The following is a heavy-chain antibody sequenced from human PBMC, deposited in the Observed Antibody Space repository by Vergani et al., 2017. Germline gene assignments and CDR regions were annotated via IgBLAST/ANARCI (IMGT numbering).Heavy chain of an antibody. D-gene: IGHD6-19*01. V-gene: IGHV3-7*01. CDR2: IKQDGSEK. CDR1: GFTFSSYW. Sequence: VQLVESGGGLVQPGGSLRLSCAASGFTFSSYWMSWVRQAPGKGLEWVANIKQDGSEKYYVDSVKGRFTISRDNAKNSLYLQMNSLRAEDTAVYYCARHSTRKEGWLVSFDYWGQGTLVTVSS. J-gene: IGHJ4*02. CDR3: ARHSTRKEGWLVSFDY.